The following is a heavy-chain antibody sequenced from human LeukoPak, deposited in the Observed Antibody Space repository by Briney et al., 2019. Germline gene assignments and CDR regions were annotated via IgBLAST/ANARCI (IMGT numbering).Heavy chain of an antibody. J-gene: IGHJ5*02. Sequence: SQTLSLTCAISGDSVSSNSVTWNWIRQSPSRVREWLGRTYYRSTWYNDYAVSVRGRITVNPDTSKNQFSLHLNSVTPEDTAVYYCARRLTQYDCFDPWGQGILVTVSS. D-gene: IGHD2-2*01. CDR2: TYYRSTWYN. V-gene: IGHV6-1*01. CDR1: GDSVSSNSVT. CDR3: ARRLTQYDCFDP.